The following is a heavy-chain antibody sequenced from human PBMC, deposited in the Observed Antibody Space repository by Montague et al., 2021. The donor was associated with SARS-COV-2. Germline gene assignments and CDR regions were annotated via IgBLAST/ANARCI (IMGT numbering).Heavy chain of an antibody. J-gene: IGHJ5*02. CDR1: GGSISSSSYN. Sequence: SETLSLTCTVSGGSISSSSYNWVWIRQPQGKGLVWIGSINYSGSTYYNPSLKSRVTISVDTSKNQFSLKLSSVTAADTAVYYCARDLWVWLSGEVSFDPWGQGTLVTVSS. V-gene: IGHV4-39*07. CDR3: ARDLWVWLSGEVSFDP. CDR2: INYSGST. D-gene: IGHD5-12*01.